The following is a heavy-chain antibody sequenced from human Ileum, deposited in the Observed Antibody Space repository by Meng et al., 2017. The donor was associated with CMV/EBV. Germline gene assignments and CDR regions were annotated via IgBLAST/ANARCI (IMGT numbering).Heavy chain of an antibody. V-gene: IGHV4-4*02. CDR1: GGSISSSNW. Sequence: GSLRLSCAVSGGSISSSNWWSWVRQPPGKGLEWIGEIYHSGSTNYNPSLKSRVTISVDKSKNQFSLKLSSVTAADTAVYYCARFRRYCSSTSCDYYYYYGKDVWGQGTTVTVSS. CDR2: IYHSGST. CDR3: ARFRRYCSSTSCDYYYYYGKDV. D-gene: IGHD2-2*01. J-gene: IGHJ6*02.